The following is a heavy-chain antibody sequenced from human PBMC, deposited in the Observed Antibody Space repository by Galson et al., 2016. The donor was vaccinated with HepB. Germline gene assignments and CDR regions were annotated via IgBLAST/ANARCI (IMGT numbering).Heavy chain of an antibody. CDR1: SDPVTSGTYY. J-gene: IGHJ6*02. Sequence: ETLSLTCTVSSDPVTSGTYYWSWVRQSPGKGLDWIGYIHDSGNTNYNPSIQSRVTISRDTSKNQFFLELTSVTAADTAVYYCARDEGFYNGMDVWGQGTTVTVAS. D-gene: IGHD2-2*02. CDR2: IHDSGNT. CDR3: ARDEGFYNGMDV. V-gene: IGHV4-61*01.